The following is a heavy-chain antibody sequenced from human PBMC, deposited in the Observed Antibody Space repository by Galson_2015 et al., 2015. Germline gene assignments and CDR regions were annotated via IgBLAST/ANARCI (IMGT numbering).Heavy chain of an antibody. D-gene: IGHD3-16*01. Sequence: SLRLSCAASGFTFSSYAMSWVRQAPGKGLEWVSAISGSGGSTYYADSVKGRFTTSRDNSKNTLYLQMNSLRAEDTAVYYCAKEWTSMITFGGVMDVWGQGTTVTVSS. V-gene: IGHV3-23*01. J-gene: IGHJ6*02. CDR1: GFTFSSYA. CDR2: ISGSGGST. CDR3: AKEWTSMITFGGVMDV.